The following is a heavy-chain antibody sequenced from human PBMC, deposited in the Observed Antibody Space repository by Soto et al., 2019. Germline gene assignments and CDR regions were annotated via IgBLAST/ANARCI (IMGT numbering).Heavy chain of an antibody. CDR1: GGSISFYY. D-gene: IGHD3-9*01. CDR3: AREDYDILTGFDY. CDR2: IYYSGST. Sequence: PSETLSLTCTVSGGSISFYYWTWIRQPPGKGLEYIGYIYYSGSTNYNPSLKSRVTISVDTPKNQFSLKLSSVTAADTAVYYCAREDYDILTGFDYWGQGTLVTVSS. V-gene: IGHV4-59*12. J-gene: IGHJ4*02.